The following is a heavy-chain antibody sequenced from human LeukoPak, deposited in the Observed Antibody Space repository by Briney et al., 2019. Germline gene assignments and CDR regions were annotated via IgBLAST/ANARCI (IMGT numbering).Heavy chain of an antibody. Sequence: GGSLRLSCAASRFTFSSCAMSWVRQAPGKGLEWVSAISGSGGSTYYADSVKGRFTISRDNSKNTLYLQMNSLRAEDTAVYYCARGHCSGGSCYSVGIGGMDVWGQGTTVTVSS. CDR1: RFTFSSCA. CDR3: ARGHCSGGSCYSVGIGGMDV. V-gene: IGHV3-23*01. D-gene: IGHD2-15*01. CDR2: ISGSGGST. J-gene: IGHJ6*02.